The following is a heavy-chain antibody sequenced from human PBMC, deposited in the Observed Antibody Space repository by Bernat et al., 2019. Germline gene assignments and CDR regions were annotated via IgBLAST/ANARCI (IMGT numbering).Heavy chain of an antibody. Sequence: QAQLQQWGAGLLKPSETLSLTCAVYGGSFSGYYWSWIRQPPGKGLEWIGEINHSGSTNYNPSLKSRVTISVDTSKNQFSLKLSSVTAAGTAVYYCAGRFEVVVVPAAMGWYFDLWGRGTLVTVSS. CDR2: INHSGST. J-gene: IGHJ2*01. CDR3: AGRFEVVVVPAAMGWYFDL. CDR1: GGSFSGYY. D-gene: IGHD2-2*01. V-gene: IGHV4-34*01.